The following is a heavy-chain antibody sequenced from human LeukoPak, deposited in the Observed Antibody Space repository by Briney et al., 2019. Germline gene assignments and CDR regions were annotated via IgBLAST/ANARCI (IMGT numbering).Heavy chain of an antibody. CDR1: GGSINSSSYY. CDR2: IYYGGST. CDR3: ARASRRGEEVDS. V-gene: IGHV4-39*07. J-gene: IGHJ4*02. Sequence: PSETLSLTCTVSGGSINSSSYYWGWIRQPPGKGLEWFGSIYYGGSTYYKPSLKSRVTISLDTSKTQFSLKLSSVTAADTAVYYCARASRRGEEVDSWGQGTLVTVSS. D-gene: IGHD2-21*01.